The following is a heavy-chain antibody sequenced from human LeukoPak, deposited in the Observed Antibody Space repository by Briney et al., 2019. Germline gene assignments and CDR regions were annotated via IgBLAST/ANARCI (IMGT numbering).Heavy chain of an antibody. V-gene: IGHV4-38-2*02. J-gene: IGHJ3*02. CDR1: GYSISSGYH. CDR2: IYQSGST. D-gene: IGHD1-26*01. CDR3: ARNLEGSYYVFDI. Sequence: SETLSLTCTVSGYSISSGYHWGWIRQPPGKGLEWSANIYQSGSTYYNPPLKSRVTISVDTSKNQFSLKLSSVTAADTAMYYCARNLEGSYYVFDIWGQGTMVTVSS.